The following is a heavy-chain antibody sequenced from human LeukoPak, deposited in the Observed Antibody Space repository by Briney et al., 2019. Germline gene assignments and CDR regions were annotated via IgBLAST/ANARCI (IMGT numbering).Heavy chain of an antibody. V-gene: IGHV4-39*01. CDR3: ARHRFAAAGTRFDY. D-gene: IGHD6-13*01. Sequence: SETLSLTCTVSGGSISSSSYYWGWIGQPPGKGLEWIGSIYYSGSTYYNPSLKSRVTISVDTSKNQFSLKLSSVTAADTAVYYCARHRFAAAGTRFDYWGQGTLVTVSP. J-gene: IGHJ4*02. CDR1: GGSISSSSYY. CDR2: IYYSGST.